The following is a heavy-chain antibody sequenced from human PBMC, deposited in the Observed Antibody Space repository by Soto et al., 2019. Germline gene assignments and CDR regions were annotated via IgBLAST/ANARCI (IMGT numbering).Heavy chain of an antibody. V-gene: IGHV3-30-3*01. CDR1: GFTFSSYA. CDR2: ISYDGSNK. CDR3: ARDRGGYSYGTLVEGDV. D-gene: IGHD5-18*01. Sequence: QVQLVESGGGVVQPGRSLRLSCAASGFTFSSYAMHWVRQAPGKGLEWVAVISYDGSNKYYADSVKGRFTISRDNSKNTLYLQMNSLIAEDTAVYYCARDRGGYSYGTLVEGDVWGQGTTVTVSS. J-gene: IGHJ6*02.